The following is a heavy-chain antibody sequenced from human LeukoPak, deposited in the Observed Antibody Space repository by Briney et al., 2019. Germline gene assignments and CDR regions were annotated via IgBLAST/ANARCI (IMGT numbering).Heavy chain of an antibody. CDR2: ISSSGSTI. CDR3: ARAAGGSIMIIDY. CDR1: GFTFSDYY. D-gene: IGHD3-16*01. V-gene: IGHV3-11*01. J-gene: IGHJ4*02. Sequence: GGSLRLSCAASGFTFSDYYMSWIRQAPGKGLEWVSYISSSGSTISYADSVKARFTISRDNAKNSLYLQMNSLRAEDTAVYYCARAAGGSIMIIDYWGQGTLVTVSS.